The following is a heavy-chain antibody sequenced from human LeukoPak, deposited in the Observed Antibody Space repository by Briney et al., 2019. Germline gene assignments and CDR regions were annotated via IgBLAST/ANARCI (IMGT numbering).Heavy chain of an antibody. CDR3: AREVRRGYDFWSGYSDAFDI. Sequence: SETLSLTCTVSGGSVSSGSYYWSWIRQPPGKGLEWIGYIYYSGSTNYNPSLKSRVTISVDTSKNQFSLKLSSVTAADTAVYYCAREVRRGYDFWSGYSDAFDIWGQGTMVTVSS. CDR2: IYYSGST. V-gene: IGHV4-61*01. J-gene: IGHJ3*02. CDR1: GGSVSSGSYY. D-gene: IGHD3-3*01.